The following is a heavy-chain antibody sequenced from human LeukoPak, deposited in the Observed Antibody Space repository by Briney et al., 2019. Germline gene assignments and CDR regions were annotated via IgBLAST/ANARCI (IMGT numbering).Heavy chain of an antibody. J-gene: IGHJ6*03. CDR1: GFTFSSYA. CDR2: ISYYGSNK. D-gene: IGHD3-3*01. Sequence: GGSLRLSCAASGFTFSSYAMRWGRPAPRKGLEWVAVISYYGSNKYYADSVKGRVTISRDNSKNTLYLQMNSLRAEDTAVYYCARDGPPYDFWSVDHYYYMDVWGKGTTVTVSS. CDR3: ARDGPPYDFWSVDHYYYMDV. V-gene: IGHV3-30*01.